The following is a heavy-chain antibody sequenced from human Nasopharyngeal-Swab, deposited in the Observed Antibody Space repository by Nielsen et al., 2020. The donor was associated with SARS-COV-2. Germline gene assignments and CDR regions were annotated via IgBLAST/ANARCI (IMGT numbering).Heavy chain of an antibody. CDR3: ARDRGGSWYDHYYYYGMDV. V-gene: IGHV3-33*01. D-gene: IGHD6-13*01. Sequence: GGSLRLSCAASGFTFSSYGMHWVRQAPGKGLEWVAVIWYDGSNKYYADSVKGRFTISRDNSKNTLYLQMNSLRAEDTAVYYCARDRGGSWYDHYYYYGMDVWGQGTMVTVSS. CDR2: IWYDGSNK. J-gene: IGHJ6*02. CDR1: GFTFSSYG.